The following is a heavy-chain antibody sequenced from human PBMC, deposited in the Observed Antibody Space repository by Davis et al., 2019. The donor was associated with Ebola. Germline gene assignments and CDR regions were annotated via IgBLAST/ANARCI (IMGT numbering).Heavy chain of an antibody. CDR3: ASGGYFDPD. CDR2: IRSKANSYAT. J-gene: IGHJ4*02. D-gene: IGHD3-9*01. V-gene: IGHV3-73*01. CDR1: GFTFSGSA. Sequence: GESLKISCAASGFTFSGSALHWVRQASGKGLEWVGRIRSKANSYATAYAASVKGRFTISRDDSKNTAYLQMNSLRAEDTAVYYCASGGYFDPDWGQGTLVTVSS.